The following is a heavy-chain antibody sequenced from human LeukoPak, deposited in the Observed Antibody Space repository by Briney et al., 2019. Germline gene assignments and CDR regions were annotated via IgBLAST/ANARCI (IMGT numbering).Heavy chain of an antibody. CDR1: GFTFSRYS. Sequence: GGSLRLSCAASGFTFSRYSMNWVRQAPGKGLEWVSSMSSSSSYIYYADSVKGRFTISRDNAKNSLYLQMNSLRAEDTAVYYCARIAVAYDAFDIWGQGTMVTVSS. CDR2: MSSSSSYI. V-gene: IGHV3-21*01. CDR3: ARIAVAYDAFDI. D-gene: IGHD6-19*01. J-gene: IGHJ3*02.